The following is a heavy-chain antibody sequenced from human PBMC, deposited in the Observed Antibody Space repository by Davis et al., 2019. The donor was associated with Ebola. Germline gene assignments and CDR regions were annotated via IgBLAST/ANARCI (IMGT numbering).Heavy chain of an antibody. J-gene: IGHJ6*02. D-gene: IGHD3-9*01. Sequence: ASVKVSCKASGYTFTGYYMHWVRQAPGQGLEWMGWISAYNGNTNYAQKLQGRVTMTTDTSTSTAYMELRSLRSDDTAVYYCARQTIFWGVMGEDVWGQGTTVTVSS. CDR2: ISAYNGNT. CDR3: ARQTIFWGVMGEDV. V-gene: IGHV1-18*04. CDR1: GYTFTGYY.